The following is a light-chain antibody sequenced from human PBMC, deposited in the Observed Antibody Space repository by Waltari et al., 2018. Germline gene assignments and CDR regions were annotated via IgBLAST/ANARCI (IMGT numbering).Light chain of an antibody. CDR2: LAS. Sequence: EIVLTQSPGTLSLSSGDRATLSCRASRRVSNNYLAWYQQKSGQAPTLLIYLASTRATGIPDRFSGSGSGTDFTLTISRLEPEDFAVYYCQQYGTSPPGTFGQGTKVEIK. CDR1: RRVSNNY. CDR3: QQYGTSPPGT. J-gene: IGKJ1*01. V-gene: IGKV3-20*01.